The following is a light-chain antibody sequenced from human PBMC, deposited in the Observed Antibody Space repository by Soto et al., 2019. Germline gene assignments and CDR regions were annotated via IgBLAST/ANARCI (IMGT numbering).Light chain of an antibody. CDR2: NDS. J-gene: IGLJ1*01. CDR3: QSVDYSGSYYV. Sequence: SYELTQPLSVSVSPGQTARITCSGGALPKQYANWYQQKPGQAPLLVIYNDSERPSGIPERFTGSSSRTTVSLTISRVQAEDEADYYCQSVDYSGSYYVFGTGTKVTVL. CDR1: ALPKQY. V-gene: IGLV3-25*02.